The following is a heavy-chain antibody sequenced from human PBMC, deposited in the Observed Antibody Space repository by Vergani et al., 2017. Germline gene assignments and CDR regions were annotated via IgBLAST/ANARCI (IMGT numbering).Heavy chain of an antibody. J-gene: IGHJ3*01. D-gene: IGHD5-12*01. V-gene: IGHV3-9*01. CDR1: GITFWKFG. CDR2: MSWNSGAV. Sequence: EVDLVESGGGLAQPGGSLRFSCEASGITFWKFGMHWVRQGPGKGLEWVSGMSWNSGAVDYADSVGGRFTISRDNAKNSLFLEMNSLRFEDTAVYFCTKGSVYYHDSAGHGYDPYTGFDLWGQGTLVTVSS. CDR3: TKGSVYYHDSAGHGYDPYTGFDL.